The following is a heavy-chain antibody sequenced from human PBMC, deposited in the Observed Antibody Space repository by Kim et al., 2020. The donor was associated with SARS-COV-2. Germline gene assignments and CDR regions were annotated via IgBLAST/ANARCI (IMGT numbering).Heavy chain of an antibody. V-gene: IGHV1-69*01. D-gene: IGHD6-6*01. Sequence: NYALKFQGRVTINPDESTSTAYMELASLSSEDTAEYYCAGVGSSSGRFDYWGQGTLVTVSS. J-gene: IGHJ4*02. CDR3: AGVGSSSGRFDY.